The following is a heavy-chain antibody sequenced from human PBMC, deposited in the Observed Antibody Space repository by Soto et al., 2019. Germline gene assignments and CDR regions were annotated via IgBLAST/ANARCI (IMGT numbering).Heavy chain of an antibody. CDR2: INPSGGST. CDR1: GYTFTSYY. CDR3: AGTVTTYYYYYGMDV. D-gene: IGHD4-4*01. Sequence: ASVKVSCKASGYTFTSYYMHWVRQAPGQGLEWMGIINPSGGSTSYAQKFQGRVTMTRDMSTSTVYMELSSLRSEDTAVYYCAGTVTTYYYYYGMDVWGQGTTVTVSS. V-gene: IGHV1-46*01. J-gene: IGHJ6*02.